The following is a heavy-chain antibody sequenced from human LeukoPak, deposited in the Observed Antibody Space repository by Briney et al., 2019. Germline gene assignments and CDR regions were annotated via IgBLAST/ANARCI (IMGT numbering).Heavy chain of an antibody. CDR1: GGSISTYY. Sequence: SETLSFTCTVSGGSISTYYWSWIRQPPGKGLEWIGYIYYSRSTNYNPSLKSRVTMSVDTSKNQFSLRLSSVTAADTAVYYCARDSERGYYYGMDVWGKGTAVTVSS. CDR3: ARDSERGYYYGMDV. D-gene: IGHD3-16*01. V-gene: IGHV4-59*01. CDR2: IYYSRST. J-gene: IGHJ6*04.